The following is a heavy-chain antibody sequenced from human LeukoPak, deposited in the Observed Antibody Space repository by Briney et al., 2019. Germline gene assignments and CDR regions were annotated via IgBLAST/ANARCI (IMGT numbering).Heavy chain of an antibody. D-gene: IGHD1-7*01. CDR2: INDSGRI. J-gene: IGHJ6*03. CDR1: GGSFSNYY. Sequence: PSETLSLTCAVYGGSFSNYYWSWIRQPPAKGVEGIGEINDSGRINYNPSLMSRVTVSVDTSKNQFSLRLTSVTATDTAVYYCARRWNYGRNYYIDVWGNGATVSVSS. V-gene: IGHV4-34*01. CDR3: ARRWNYGRNYYIDV.